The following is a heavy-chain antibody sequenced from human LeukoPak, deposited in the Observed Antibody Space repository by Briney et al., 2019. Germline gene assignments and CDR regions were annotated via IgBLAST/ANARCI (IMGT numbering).Heavy chain of an antibody. V-gene: IGHV3-23*01. Sequence: PGGSLRLSCAASGFTFSSYAMSWVRQAPGKGLEWVSAISGSGGSTYYADSVKGRFTISRDNSKNTLYLQMNSLRAEDTAVYYCAKIARENDYGDYGNDYWGQGTLVTVSS. J-gene: IGHJ4*02. CDR3: AKIARENDYGDYGNDY. CDR2: ISGSGGST. D-gene: IGHD4-17*01. CDR1: GFTFSSYA.